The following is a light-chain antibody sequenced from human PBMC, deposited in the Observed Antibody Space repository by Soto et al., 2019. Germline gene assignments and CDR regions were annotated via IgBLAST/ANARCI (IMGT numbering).Light chain of an antibody. CDR2: EGS. V-gene: IGLV2-23*01. CDR3: CSYAGSSTYV. Sequence: QSALTQPASVSGSPGQSITISCTGTSSDVGSYSLVSWYQQHPGKAPKLMIYEGSKRPSGVSNRFSGSKSGNTASLTISGLQAEDEADYYCCSYAGSSTYVFGPGTKVTVL. J-gene: IGLJ1*01. CDR1: SSDVGSYSL.